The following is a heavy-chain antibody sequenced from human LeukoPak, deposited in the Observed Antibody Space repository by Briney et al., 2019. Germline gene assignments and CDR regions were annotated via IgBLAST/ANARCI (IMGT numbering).Heavy chain of an antibody. Sequence: SETLSLTCGVSGGSISTTNWWSWVRQPPGQGLEWIGEISLSGLTNHSPSLNSRVTMSLDKPKNQLSLNLSSVTAADTAVYYCSRENGAFSPFGFWGQGTLVTVPS. D-gene: IGHD2-8*01. V-gene: IGHV4-4*02. CDR3: SRENGAFSPFGF. CDR1: GGSISTTNW. CDR2: ISLSGLT. J-gene: IGHJ4*02.